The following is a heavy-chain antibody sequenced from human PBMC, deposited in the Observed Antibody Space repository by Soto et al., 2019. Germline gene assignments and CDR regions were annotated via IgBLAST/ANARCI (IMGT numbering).Heavy chain of an antibody. V-gene: IGHV4-39*01. J-gene: IGHJ4*02. Sequence: SETVSLTCTVSGGSVSNSNYYWGWIRQSPGKGLEWIGSVYYRGRSYSKSSVKSRVTISVDTSKNQFSLNLNSVTASDTAVYFCVSQRTSVLTQAYFDYWGPGALVTVSS. CDR2: VYYRGRS. D-gene: IGHD2-8*01. CDR1: GGSVSNSNYY. CDR3: VSQRTSVLTQAYFDY.